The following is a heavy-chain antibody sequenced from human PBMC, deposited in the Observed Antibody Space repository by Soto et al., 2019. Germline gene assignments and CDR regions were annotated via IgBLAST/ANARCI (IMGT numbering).Heavy chain of an antibody. D-gene: IGHD5-12*01. J-gene: IGHJ5*02. Sequence: PSETLSLTCSVSGDSISSYYWSWIRQPPGKGLEWIGYIYYSGSTNYNPSFKSRVTISVGTPKNQFSLKLTSVTAADTAVYYCARGVATIGPWGQGTLVTVS. CDR3: ARGVATIGP. CDR1: GDSISSYY. CDR2: IYYSGST. V-gene: IGHV4-59*01.